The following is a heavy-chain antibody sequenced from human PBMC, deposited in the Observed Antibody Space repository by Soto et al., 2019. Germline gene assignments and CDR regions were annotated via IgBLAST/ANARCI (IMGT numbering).Heavy chain of an antibody. D-gene: IGHD5-18*01. CDR1: GFTFSNYA. V-gene: IGHV3-23*01. Sequence: GGSLRLSCAASGFTFSNYAMSWVRQAPGKGLEWVSAISGSGSSAYYADFVKGRFTISRDTSKNMVYLQMNSLRVEDTARYYCAKDEGGTAMAYSSIWGQGALVTVSS. CDR2: ISGSGSSA. J-gene: IGHJ4*02. CDR3: AKDEGGTAMAYSSI.